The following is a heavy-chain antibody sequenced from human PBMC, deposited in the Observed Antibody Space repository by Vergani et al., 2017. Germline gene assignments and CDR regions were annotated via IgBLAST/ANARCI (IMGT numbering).Heavy chain of an antibody. CDR1: GFTFSSYT. V-gene: IGHV3-21*06. CDR3: ARDRPGQPPFYDYIWGSYRSEGY. J-gene: IGHJ4*02. D-gene: IGHD3-16*02. Sequence: EVQLVESVGGLVKPGGSLRLSCAASGFTFSSYTMNWVRQAPGKGLEWVSAISSSSIYIYYADSVKGRFTISRDNAKNSMYLQMNSLRAEDTAVYYCARDRPGQPPFYDYIWGSYRSEGYWGQGTLVTVSS. CDR2: ISSSSIYI.